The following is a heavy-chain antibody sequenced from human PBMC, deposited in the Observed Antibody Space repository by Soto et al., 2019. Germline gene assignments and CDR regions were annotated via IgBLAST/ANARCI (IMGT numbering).Heavy chain of an antibody. CDR1: GYTFTSYY. Sequence: QMQLVQSGAEVKKPGASVKVSCKASGYTFTSYYVHWVRQAPGQGLEWMGIINPGGGTSYAQKFQGRVSMTRETSTSTVYMELSSLRSEDTAVYYCAGVYCSGGSCYGIDYWGQGTLVTVSS. V-gene: IGHV1-46*01. CDR2: INPGGGT. CDR3: AGVYCSGGSCYGIDY. D-gene: IGHD2-15*01. J-gene: IGHJ4*02.